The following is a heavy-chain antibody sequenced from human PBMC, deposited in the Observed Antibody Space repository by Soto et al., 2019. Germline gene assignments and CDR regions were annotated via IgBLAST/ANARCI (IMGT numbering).Heavy chain of an antibody. Sequence: GGSLRLSCAASGFTFGTYAMHWVRQAPGKGLEWVAVIYYDGSNRYYGDAVKGRLTISRDNSKSTLYLQMSSLRAEDTAVYYCARAFCTNGVCYYFFDYWGHGTLVTVSS. CDR3: ARAFCTNGVCYYFFDY. CDR2: IYYDGSNR. J-gene: IGHJ4*01. D-gene: IGHD2-8*01. CDR1: GFTFGTYA. V-gene: IGHV3-33*01.